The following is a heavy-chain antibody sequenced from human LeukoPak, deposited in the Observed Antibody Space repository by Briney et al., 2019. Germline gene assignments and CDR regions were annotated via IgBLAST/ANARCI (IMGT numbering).Heavy chain of an antibody. CDR1: GGSISSGGYY. V-gene: IGHV4-31*03. D-gene: IGHD5-18*01. CDR3: ARTDTAMVTFDY. Sequence: SETLSLTCTVSGGSISSGGYYWSWIRQHPGKGLEWIGYIYYSGSTYYNPSHKSRVTISVDTSKNQFSLKLSSVTAADTAVYYCARTDTAMVTFDYWGQGTLVIVSS. J-gene: IGHJ4*02. CDR2: IYYSGST.